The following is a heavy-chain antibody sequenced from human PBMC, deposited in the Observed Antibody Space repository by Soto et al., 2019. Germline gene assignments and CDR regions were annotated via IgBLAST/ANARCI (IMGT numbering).Heavy chain of an antibody. D-gene: IGHD1-1*01. CDR1: GYTFTSYG. V-gene: IGHV1-18*01. CDR3: AREKANWNDGSLSGDAFDI. J-gene: IGHJ3*02. CDR2: ISAYNGNT. Sequence: ASVKVSCKASGYTFTSYGISWVRQAPGQGLEWMGWISAYNGNTNYAQKLQGRVTMTTDTSTSTAYMELRSLRSDDTAVYYCAREKANWNDGSLSGDAFDIWGQGTMVTVSS.